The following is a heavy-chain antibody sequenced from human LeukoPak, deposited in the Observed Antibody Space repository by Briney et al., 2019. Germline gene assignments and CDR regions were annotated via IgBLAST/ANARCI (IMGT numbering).Heavy chain of an antibody. CDR1: GFTFTTYS. CDR3: ITDPGAWQPI. CDR2: ISRSSVTI. D-gene: IGHD3-10*01. J-gene: IGHJ3*02. V-gene: IGHV3-48*01. Sequence: GGSLRLSCAASGFTFTTYSMNWVRQAPGKGLEWVSYISRSSVTIYYADSVKGRFTISRDNAKNSLYLQMNRLSTEDTAVYYCITDPGAWQPIWGRGTMVAVSS.